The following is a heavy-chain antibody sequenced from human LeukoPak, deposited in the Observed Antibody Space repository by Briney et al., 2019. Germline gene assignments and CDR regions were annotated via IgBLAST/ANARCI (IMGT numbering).Heavy chain of an antibody. CDR1: GFSFSSYW. V-gene: IGHV3-7*01. J-gene: IGHJ6*03. CDR3: ARGGYYGSGSLNMDV. Sequence: GGSLRLSCAASGFSFSSYWMTWVRQAPGKGLEPVASVKHDGSDKYYVDSVKGRFTISRDNAKNSLYLQMNSLRAEDTAVYYCARGGYYGSGSLNMDVWGKGTTVTISS. CDR2: VKHDGSDK. D-gene: IGHD3-10*01.